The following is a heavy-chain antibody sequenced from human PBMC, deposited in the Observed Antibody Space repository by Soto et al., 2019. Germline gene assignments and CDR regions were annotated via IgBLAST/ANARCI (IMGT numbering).Heavy chain of an antibody. V-gene: IGHV3-23*01. CDR1: GFTFSSYV. J-gene: IGHJ4*02. D-gene: IGHD3-10*01. CDR3: AKRNYGSEFDY. CDR2: ISGSGGST. Sequence: GGSLRLSCSASGFTFSSYVMNWVRQAPGKGLEWVSVISGSGGSTYYADSVKGRFTISRDNSKNTLYLQMNSLRAEDTAVYYCAKRNYGSEFDYWGRGTLVTVSS.